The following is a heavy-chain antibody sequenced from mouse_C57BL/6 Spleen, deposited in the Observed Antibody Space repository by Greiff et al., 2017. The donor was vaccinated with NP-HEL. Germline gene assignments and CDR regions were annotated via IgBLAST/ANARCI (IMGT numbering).Heavy chain of an antibody. CDR1: GYTFTSYW. CDR3: ARSAFYSLDY. CDR2: IHPNSGST. Sequence: QVQLKQPGAELVKPGASVKLSCKASGYTFTSYWMHWVKQRPGQGLEWIGMIHPNSGSTNYNEKFKSKATLTVDKSSSTAYMQLSSLTSEDSAVYYCARSAFYSLDYWGQGTTLTVSS. V-gene: IGHV1-64*01. D-gene: IGHD2-12*01. J-gene: IGHJ2*01.